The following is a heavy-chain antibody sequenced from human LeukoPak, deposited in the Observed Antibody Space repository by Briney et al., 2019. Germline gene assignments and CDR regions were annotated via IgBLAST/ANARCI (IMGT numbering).Heavy chain of an antibody. CDR1: GYSFTSYW. CDR3: ARLPPQDILTGPVHDAFDI. J-gene: IGHJ3*02. V-gene: IGHV5-51*01. CDR2: IYPGDSDT. Sequence: GESLKISCKGSGYSFTSYWIGWVRQMPGKGLEWMGIIYPGDSDTRYSPSFQGQVTISADKSISTAYLQWSSLKASDTAMYYCARLPPQDILTGPVHDAFDIWGQGTMVTVSS. D-gene: IGHD3-9*01.